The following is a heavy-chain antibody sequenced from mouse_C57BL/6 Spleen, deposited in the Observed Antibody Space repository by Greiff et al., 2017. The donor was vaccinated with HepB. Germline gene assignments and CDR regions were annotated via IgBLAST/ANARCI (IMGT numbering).Heavy chain of an antibody. J-gene: IGHJ3*01. V-gene: IGHV1-9*01. CDR2: ILPGSGST. D-gene: IGHD3-2*02. Sequence: VKLQQSGAELMKPGASVKLSCKATGYTFTGYWIEWVKQRPGHGLEWIGEILPGSGSTNYNEKFKGKATFTADPSSNTAYMQLSSLTTEDSAIYYWARGRQLRLLFAYWGQGTLVTVSA. CDR1: GYTFTGYW. CDR3: ARGRQLRLLFAY.